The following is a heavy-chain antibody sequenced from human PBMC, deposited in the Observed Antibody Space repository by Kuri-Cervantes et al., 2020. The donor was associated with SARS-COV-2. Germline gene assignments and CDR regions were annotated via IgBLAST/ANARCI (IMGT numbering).Heavy chain of an antibody. CDR2: IIPIFGTA. CDR1: GGTFSSYA. J-gene: IGHJ6*02. V-gene: IGHV1-69*13. D-gene: IGHD2-15*01. Sequence: SVKVSCKASGGTFSSYAISWVRQAPGQGLEWMGGIIPIFGTANYAQKFQGRVTITADESTSTAYMELSSLRSEDTAVYYWARDRVVPGDYYYYGMDVWGQGTTVTVSS. CDR3: ARDRVVPGDYYYYGMDV.